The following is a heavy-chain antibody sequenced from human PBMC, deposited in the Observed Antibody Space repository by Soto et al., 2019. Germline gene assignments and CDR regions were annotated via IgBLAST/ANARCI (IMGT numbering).Heavy chain of an antibody. Sequence: GGSLRLSCAASGFTFSSYDMHWVRQATGKGLEWVSAIGTAGHTYYPGSVKGRFTISRENAKNSLYLQMNSLRAGDTAVYYCARSPRPTYSSGWYYFDYWGQGTLVTVSS. V-gene: IGHV3-13*01. J-gene: IGHJ4*02. CDR3: ARSPRPTYSSGWYYFDY. CDR2: IGTAGHT. D-gene: IGHD6-19*01. CDR1: GFTFSSYD.